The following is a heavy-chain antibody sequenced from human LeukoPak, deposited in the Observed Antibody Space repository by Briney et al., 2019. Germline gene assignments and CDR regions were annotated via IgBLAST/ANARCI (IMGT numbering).Heavy chain of an antibody. CDR2: ISSSSSYI. J-gene: IGHJ4*02. D-gene: IGHD3-10*01. Sequence: GGSLRLSCAASGFTFSSYGMNWVRQAPGKGLEWVSSISSSSSYIYYADSVKGRFTISRDNAKNSLYLQMNSLRAEDTAVYYCARSPYGSGREYYFDYWGQGTLVTVSS. CDR3: ARSPYGSGREYYFDY. CDR1: GFTFSSYG. V-gene: IGHV3-21*01.